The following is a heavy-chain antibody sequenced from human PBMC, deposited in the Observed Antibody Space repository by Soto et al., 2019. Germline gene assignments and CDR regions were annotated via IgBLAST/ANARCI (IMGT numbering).Heavy chain of an antibody. V-gene: IGHV1-69*08. D-gene: IGHD2-2*01. Sequence: QVQLVQSGAEVKKPGSSVKVSCKASGGTFSNYTISWVRQAPGQGREWMGRIIPILGIANYAQKFQGRVTITADKPTSTAYMELSSLRSEDTAVDYCARDPPYCRSTSCYHVLNWFGPGGQGTLVTVSS. CDR2: IIPILGIA. CDR3: ARDPPYCRSTSCYHVLNWFGP. CDR1: GGTFSNYT. J-gene: IGHJ5*02.